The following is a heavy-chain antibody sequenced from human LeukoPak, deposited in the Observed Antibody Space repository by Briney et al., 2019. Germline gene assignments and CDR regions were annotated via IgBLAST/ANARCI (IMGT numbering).Heavy chain of an antibody. CDR3: ARESCRSVSCYNNWFDP. J-gene: IGHJ5*02. Sequence: SETLSLTCAVYGGSFSGYYWSWIRQPAGKGLEWIGRIQTSGSTHYSPSLKSRVTMSLGSSNNQFSLRLNSLTAADTAVYYCARESCRSVSCYNNWFDPWGQGTLVIVSS. D-gene: IGHD2-15*01. V-gene: IGHV4-4*07. CDR2: IQTSGST. CDR1: GGSFSGYY.